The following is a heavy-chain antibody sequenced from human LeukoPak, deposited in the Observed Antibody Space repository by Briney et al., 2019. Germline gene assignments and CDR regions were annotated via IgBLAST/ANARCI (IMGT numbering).Heavy chain of an antibody. D-gene: IGHD3-10*01. CDR2: ISYDGSNK. CDR3: ANYYGSGSYPYYFDY. J-gene: IGHJ4*02. CDR1: GFTFSSYA. V-gene: IGHV3-30-3*01. Sequence: PGGSLRLSCAASGFTFSSYAMSWVRQAPGKGLEWVAVISYDGSNKYYADSVKGRFTISRDNSKNTLYLQMNSLRAEDTAVYYCANYYGSGSYPYYFDYWGQGTLVTVSS.